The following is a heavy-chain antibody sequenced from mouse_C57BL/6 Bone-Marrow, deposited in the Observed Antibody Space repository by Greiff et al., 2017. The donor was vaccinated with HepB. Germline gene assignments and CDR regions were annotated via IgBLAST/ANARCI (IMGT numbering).Heavy chain of an antibody. J-gene: IGHJ3*01. CDR2: ISGGGGNT. Sequence: EVKLVESGGGLVKPGGSLKLSCAASGFTFSSYTMSWVRQTPEKGLEWVATISGGGGNTYYPDSVKGRCTMTRDNAKNTLYLQISSLRSEDTAVYYCARDYYGSSWAYWGQGTLVTVSA. V-gene: IGHV5-9*04. CDR1: GFTFSSYT. CDR3: ARDYYGSSWAY. D-gene: IGHD1-1*01.